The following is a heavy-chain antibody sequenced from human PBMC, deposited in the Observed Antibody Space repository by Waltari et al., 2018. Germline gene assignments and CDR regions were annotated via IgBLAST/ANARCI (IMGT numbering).Heavy chain of an antibody. D-gene: IGHD3-10*01. CDR2: IFNPEAT. CDR3: ARGSGSGTYYNDYFVS. V-gene: IGHV4-61*02. Sequence: QVQLQESGPRLVKPSQTLSLTCTVSGASTTSGNFFWTWIRQPAGKGLEWIGRIFNPEATNYNPSLDSRVTISLDTSKNLFSLEMTSVTDADTAVYYCARGSGSGTYYNDYFVSWGQGALVTVSS. CDR1: GASTTSGNFF. J-gene: IGHJ4*02.